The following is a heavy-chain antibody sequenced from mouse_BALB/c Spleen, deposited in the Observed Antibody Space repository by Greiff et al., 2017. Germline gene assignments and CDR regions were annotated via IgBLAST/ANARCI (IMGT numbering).Heavy chain of an antibody. CDR2: IDPETGGT. J-gene: IGHJ4*01. Sequence: QGQLQQSGAELGRPGASVTPSRQGLGYTFSDYENHWGEEKPVHGLEWIGAIDPETGGTAYNQKFKGKATLTADKSSSTAYMELRSLTSEDSAVYYCTRWASYYRYGGAMDYWGQGTSVTVSS. V-gene: IGHV1-15*01. CDR1: GYTFSDYE. CDR3: TRWASYYRYGGAMDY. D-gene: IGHD2-14*01.